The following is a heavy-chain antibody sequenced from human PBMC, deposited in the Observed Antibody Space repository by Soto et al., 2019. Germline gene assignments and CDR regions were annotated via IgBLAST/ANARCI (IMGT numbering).Heavy chain of an antibody. V-gene: IGHV1-18*01. J-gene: IGHJ6*02. CDR2: ISAYNGNT. CDR1: GYTFTSYG. D-gene: IGHD3-3*01. Sequence: ASVKVSCKASGYTFTSYGISWVRQAPGQGLEWMGWISAYNGNTNYAQKLQGRVTMTTDTSPSTAYMELRSLRSDDTAVYYCARDEMYDFWSGYYYGMDVWGQGTTVTVSS. CDR3: ARDEMYDFWSGYYYGMDV.